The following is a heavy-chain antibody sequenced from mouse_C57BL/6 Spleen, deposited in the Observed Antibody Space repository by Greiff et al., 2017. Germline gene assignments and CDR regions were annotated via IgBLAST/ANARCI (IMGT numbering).Heavy chain of an antibody. CDR3: ARAPYYGSSRGY. V-gene: IGHV1-55*01. CDR2: IYPGSGST. CDR1: GYTFTSYW. J-gene: IGHJ2*01. D-gene: IGHD1-1*01. Sequence: QVQLQQPGAELVKPGASVKMSCKASGYTFTSYWITWVKQRPGQGLEWIGDIYPGSGSTNYNEKFKSKATLTVDTSSSTAYMQLSSLTSEDSAVYYCARAPYYGSSRGYWGQGTTLTVSS.